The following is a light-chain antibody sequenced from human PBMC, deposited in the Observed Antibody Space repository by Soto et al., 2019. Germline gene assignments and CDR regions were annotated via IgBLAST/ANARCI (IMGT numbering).Light chain of an antibody. CDR1: QNINNN. V-gene: IGKV3-15*01. Sequence: EIVMTQSPATLSVSPGERATLFCRASQNINNNLAWYQQKPGQAPRLLIYGAYTRATGIPATFSGSVSGTDFTLTISRLEPEDSAVYYCQQYGDSPLTFGGGTKVDIK. CDR3: QQYGDSPLT. CDR2: GAY. J-gene: IGKJ4*01.